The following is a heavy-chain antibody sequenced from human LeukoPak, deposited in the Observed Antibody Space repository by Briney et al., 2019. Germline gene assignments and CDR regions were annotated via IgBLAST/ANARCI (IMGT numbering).Heavy chain of an antibody. CDR3: ARERLVGAPNFDY. D-gene: IGHD1-26*01. Sequence: ASVKVSCKASGYTFTGYYMHWVRQAPGQGLEWMGWINPNSGGTNYAQKFQGRVTMTRDTSISTAYMELSRLRSDDTAVYYCARERLVGAPNFDYWGEGTLVTVSS. CDR2: INPNSGGT. V-gene: IGHV1-2*02. J-gene: IGHJ4*02. CDR1: GYTFTGYY.